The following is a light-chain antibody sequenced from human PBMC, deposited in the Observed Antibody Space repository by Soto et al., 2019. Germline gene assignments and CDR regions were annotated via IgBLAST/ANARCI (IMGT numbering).Light chain of an antibody. V-gene: IGLV2-14*01. CDR2: DVS. CDR3: SSYTSSSTMV. Sequence: QSALTQPASVSGSPGQSITISCTGTSSDLYVSWYQQHPGKAPKLMISDVSNRPSGVSNRFSGSKSGNTASLTISGLQAEDEAEYYCSSYTSSSTMVFGGGTKLTVL. CDR1: SSDLY. J-gene: IGLJ2*01.